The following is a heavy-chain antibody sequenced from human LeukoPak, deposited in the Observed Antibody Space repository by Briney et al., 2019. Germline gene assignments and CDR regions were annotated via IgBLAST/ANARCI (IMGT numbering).Heavy chain of an antibody. CDR1: GGSISSYY. D-gene: IGHD5-18*01. J-gene: IGHJ6*02. V-gene: IGHV4-59*01. CDR3: ARVLDTAMVYYYYGMDV. CDR2: IYYSGST. Sequence: SETLSLTCTVSGGSISSYYWSWIRQPPGKGLEWIGYIYYSGSTNYNPSLKSRVTISVDTSKNQFSLKLSSVTAADTAVYYCARVLDTAMVYYYYGMDVWGQGTTVTVSS.